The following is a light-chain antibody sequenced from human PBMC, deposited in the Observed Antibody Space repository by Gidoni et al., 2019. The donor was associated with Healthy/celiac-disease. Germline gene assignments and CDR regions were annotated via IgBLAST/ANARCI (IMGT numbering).Light chain of an antibody. CDR1: QSVSSSY. Sequence: EIVLTQSPGTLSLSPGERATLSCRASQSVSSSYLAWYQQKPGQAPRLLIYGASRRATGIPDRFSGSGSGTDFTLTIRRLEPEDFAVYYCQQYGSSRTFGQGTKVEIK. CDR2: GAS. CDR3: QQYGSSRT. J-gene: IGKJ1*01. V-gene: IGKV3-20*01.